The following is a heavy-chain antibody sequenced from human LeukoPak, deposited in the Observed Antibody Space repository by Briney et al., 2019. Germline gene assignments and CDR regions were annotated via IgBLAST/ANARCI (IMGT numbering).Heavy chain of an antibody. V-gene: IGHV4-59*01. CDR3: ARDRCSGTSCPTPTHYYYYYMDV. D-gene: IGHD2-2*01. CDR1: GGSISSYY. J-gene: IGHJ6*03. CDR2: IYYSGST. Sequence: SETLSLTCTVSGGSISSYYWSWIRQPPGKGLEWIGYIYYSGSTNYNPSLKSRVTISVDTSKDQFSLKLSSVTAADTAVYYCARDRCSGTSCPTPTHYYYYYMDVWGKGTTVTVSS.